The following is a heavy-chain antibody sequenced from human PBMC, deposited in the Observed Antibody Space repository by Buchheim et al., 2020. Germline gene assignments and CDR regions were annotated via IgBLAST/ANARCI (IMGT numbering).Heavy chain of an antibody. Sequence: EVQLVDSGGGLVQPGESLRLSCAASGFSFSGYAMSWVRQAPGKGLEWVSSISGSGSTTFNADSVKGRFTISRANSKNMLCLQMNSLRAEDTAVYFCAKGSRSYTNYYFDYWGQGTL. V-gene: IGHV3-23*04. CDR2: ISGSGSTT. CDR1: GFSFSGYA. CDR3: AKGSRSYTNYYFDY. D-gene: IGHD4-11*01. J-gene: IGHJ4*02.